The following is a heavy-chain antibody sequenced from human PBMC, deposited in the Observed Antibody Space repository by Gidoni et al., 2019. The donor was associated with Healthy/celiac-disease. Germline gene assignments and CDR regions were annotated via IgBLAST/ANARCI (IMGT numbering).Heavy chain of an antibody. Sequence: QVQLQESGPGLVKPSETLSLTCTVSGGSISSYYWSWIRQPPGKGLEWIGYIYYSGSTNYNPSLKSRVTISVDTSKNQFSLKLSTVTAADTAVYYCARHLSLAYSGSYLFDYWGQGTLVTVSS. V-gene: IGHV4-59*08. CDR1: GGSISSYY. CDR3: ARHLSLAYSGSYLFDY. J-gene: IGHJ4*02. D-gene: IGHD1-26*01. CDR2: IYYSGST.